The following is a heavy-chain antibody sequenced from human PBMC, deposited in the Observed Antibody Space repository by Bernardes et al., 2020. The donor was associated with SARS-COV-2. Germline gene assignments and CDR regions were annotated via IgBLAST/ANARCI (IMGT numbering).Heavy chain of an antibody. CDR1: GYTLTELS. V-gene: IGHV1-24*01. CDR2: FDPEDGET. D-gene: IGHD2-21*02. J-gene: IGHJ4*02. CDR3: ATAGVVTAISYFDY. Sequence: ASEKVSCKVSGYTLTELSMHWVRQAPGKGLEWMGGFDPEDGETIYAQKFQGRVTMTEDTSTDTAYMELSSLRSEDTAVYYCATAGVVTAISYFDYWGQGTLVTVSS.